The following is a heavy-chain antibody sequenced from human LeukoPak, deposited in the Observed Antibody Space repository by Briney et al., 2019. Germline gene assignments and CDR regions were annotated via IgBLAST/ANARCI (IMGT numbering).Heavy chain of an antibody. Sequence: PSETLSLTCAVSGYSISSGYYRGWLQQPPGEGLEWVGSIHHSGSTYYNPSLKSRVTISVDTSKNQFSLKLSSVTAADTAVYYCARHGCGGDCSPGYYYYYMDVWGKGTTVTVSS. CDR1: GYSISSGYY. V-gene: IGHV4-38-2*01. CDR2: IHHSGST. D-gene: IGHD2-21*01. CDR3: ARHGCGGDCSPGYYYYYMDV. J-gene: IGHJ6*03.